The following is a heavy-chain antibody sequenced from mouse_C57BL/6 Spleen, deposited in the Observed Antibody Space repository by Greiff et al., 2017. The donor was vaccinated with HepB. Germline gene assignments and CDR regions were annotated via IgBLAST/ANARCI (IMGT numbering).Heavy chain of an antibody. CDR3: ARPPFITTVVADWYFDV. J-gene: IGHJ1*03. Sequence: EVQLVESGGGLVKPGGSLKLSCAASGFTFSDYGMHWVRQAPEKGLEWVAYISSGSSTIYYADTVKGRFTISRDNAKSTLFLQMTSLRSEDTAMYYCARPPFITTVVADWYFDVWGTGTTVTVSS. CDR1: GFTFSDYG. V-gene: IGHV5-17*01. D-gene: IGHD1-1*01. CDR2: ISSGSSTI.